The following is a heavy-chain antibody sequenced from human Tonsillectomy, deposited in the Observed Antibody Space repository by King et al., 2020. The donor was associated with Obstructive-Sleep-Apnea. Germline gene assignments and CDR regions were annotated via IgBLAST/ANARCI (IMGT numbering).Heavy chain of an antibody. CDR3: ARGGNSSSWYGGYYNGMDV. D-gene: IGHD6-13*01. CDR1: GFTFNTFA. CDR2: ISYDGSHT. V-gene: IGHV3-30*04. J-gene: IGHJ6*02. Sequence: VQLVESGGGVVQPGRSLRLSCEASGFTFNTFAMNWVRQAPGKGLEWVAVISYDGSHTYYEDSVKGRFTISRDNSKNMLSLQMNSLRIEETAVYYCARGGNSSSWYGGYYNGMDVWGQGTTVTVSS.